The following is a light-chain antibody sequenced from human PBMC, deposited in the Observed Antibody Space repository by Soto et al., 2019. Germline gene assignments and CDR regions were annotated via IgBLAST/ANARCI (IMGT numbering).Light chain of an antibody. CDR2: DVS. Sequence: QSALTQPASVSGSPGQSITISCTGASSDVGGFDHVSWYQQHPGKVPRLLIYDVSSRPSGVSDRFSGSKSGNTASLTISGLQAEDEADYYCNSFTTTNTYVFGTGTKVTLL. J-gene: IGLJ1*01. CDR3: NSFTTTNTYV. CDR1: SSDVGGFDH. V-gene: IGLV2-14*03.